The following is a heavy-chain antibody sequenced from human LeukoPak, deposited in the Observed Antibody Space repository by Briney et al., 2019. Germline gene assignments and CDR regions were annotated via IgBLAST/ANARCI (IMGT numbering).Heavy chain of an antibody. Sequence: SETLSLTCAVYGGSFSGYYWSWIRQPPGKGLEWIGEINHSGSTNYNPSLKSRVTISVDTSKNQFSLKLSSVTAADTAVYYCARGWSYYREYYFDYWGQGTLVTVSS. CDR1: GGSFSGYY. CDR3: ARGWSYYREYYFDY. D-gene: IGHD1-26*01. CDR2: INHSGST. J-gene: IGHJ4*02. V-gene: IGHV4-34*01.